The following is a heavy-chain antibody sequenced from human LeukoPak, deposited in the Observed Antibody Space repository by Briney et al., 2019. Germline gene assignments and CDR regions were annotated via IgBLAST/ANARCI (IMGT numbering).Heavy chain of an antibody. V-gene: IGHV4-59*01. Sequence: SETLSLTCTVSAGSISTYYWNWIRQPPGKGLEWIGYIYYSGRTNYNPSLMSRVTISLDTSKKQVSLKLRSVTAADTAVYYCARHYDIVVVPAAFDYWGQGTLVTVSS. D-gene: IGHD2-2*01. CDR1: AGSISTYY. J-gene: IGHJ4*02. CDR2: IYYSGRT. CDR3: ARHYDIVVVPAAFDY.